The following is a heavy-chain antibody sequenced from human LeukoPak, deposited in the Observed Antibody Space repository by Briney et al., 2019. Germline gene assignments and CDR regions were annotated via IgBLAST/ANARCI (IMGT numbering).Heavy chain of an antibody. V-gene: IGHV1-18*01. CDR1: GYTFTNYG. D-gene: IGHD6-13*01. CDR3: VREVSAANAGYMDV. Sequence: ASVKVSCKASGYTFTNYGISWVRQAPGQGLEWMGWISVFYGHTNYSQNFQGRLTMTTHTSTSTAYLELRSLRSDDTAVYYCVREVSAANAGYMDVWGTGTTVTVSS. CDR2: ISVFYGHT. J-gene: IGHJ6*03.